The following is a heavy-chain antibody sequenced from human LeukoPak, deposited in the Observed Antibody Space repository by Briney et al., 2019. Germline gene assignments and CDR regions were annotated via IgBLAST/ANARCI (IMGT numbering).Heavy chain of an antibody. CDR3: AREGTRDPNWFDP. V-gene: IGHV4-59*01. CDR2: IYYSGST. CDR1: GGSISSYY. J-gene: IGHJ5*02. Sequence: PSETLSLTCTVSGGSISSYYWSWIRQPPGKGLEWIGYIYYSGSTNYNPSHKSRVTISVDTSKNQFSLKLSSVTAADTAVYYCAREGTRDPNWFDPWGQGTLVTVSS. D-gene: IGHD3-10*01.